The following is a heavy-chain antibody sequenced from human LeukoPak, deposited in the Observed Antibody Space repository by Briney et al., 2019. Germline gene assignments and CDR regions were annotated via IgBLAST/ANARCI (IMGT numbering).Heavy chain of an antibody. CDR2: IWYGGSNK. V-gene: IGHV3-30*02. J-gene: IGHJ4*02. CDR3: AKGDSSAAALDY. CDR1: GFTFSSYG. D-gene: IGHD2-2*01. Sequence: GGSLRLSCAASGFTFSSYGMHWVRQAPGKGLEGVAVIWYGGSNKYYADSVKGRFTISRDNSKNTLYLQMNSLRAEDTAVYYCAKGDSSAAALDYWGQGTLVTVSS.